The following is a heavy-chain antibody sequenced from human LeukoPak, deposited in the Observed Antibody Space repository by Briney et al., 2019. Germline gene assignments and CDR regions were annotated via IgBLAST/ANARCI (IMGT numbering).Heavy chain of an antibody. J-gene: IGHJ4*02. D-gene: IGHD4-17*01. V-gene: IGHV3-48*04. CDR2: ISPSSTRI. CDR3: AKEHYGPFH. CDR1: GFTFSSYN. Sequence: PGGSLRPSCAASGFTFSSYNMNWVRQAPGKGLEWVSYISPSSTRIDYAASVRGRFTISRDNAKSSLYLQVNSLRAEDTAVYYCAKEHYGPFHWGQGTLVPVSS.